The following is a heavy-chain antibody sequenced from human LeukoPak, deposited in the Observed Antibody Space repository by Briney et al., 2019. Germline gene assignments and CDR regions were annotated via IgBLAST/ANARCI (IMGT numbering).Heavy chain of an antibody. CDR3: VRVADFWRGYYDY. J-gene: IGHJ4*02. CDR2: IYYSGSSG. D-gene: IGHD3-3*01. Sequence: KPSETLSLTCKVSGGSLSSYYWSWIRQPPGKGLEYIGYIYYSGSSGSYNPSLKSRVTISVDTSKNQFSLKLSSVTAADTAVYYCVRVADFWRGYYDYWGQGTLVTVSS. V-gene: IGHV4-59*01. CDR1: GGSLSSYY.